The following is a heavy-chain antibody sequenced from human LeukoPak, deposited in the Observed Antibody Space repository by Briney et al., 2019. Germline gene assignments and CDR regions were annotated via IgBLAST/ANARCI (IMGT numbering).Heavy chain of an antibody. V-gene: IGHV3-30*02. D-gene: IGHD3-10*01. Sequence: GGSLTLSCAASGFTFSSYGMHWVRQAPGKGLEWVAFIRYDGSNKYYADSVKGRFTISRDNSKNTLYLQMNSLRAEDTAVYYCAKDSGSYSNYYYYYMDVWGKGTTVTISS. CDR1: GFTFSSYG. CDR2: IRYDGSNK. J-gene: IGHJ6*03. CDR3: AKDSGSYSNYYYYYMDV.